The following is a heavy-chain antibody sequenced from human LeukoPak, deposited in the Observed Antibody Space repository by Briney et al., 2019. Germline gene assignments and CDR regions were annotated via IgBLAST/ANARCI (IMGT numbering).Heavy chain of an antibody. D-gene: IGHD1-26*01. CDR1: GFPVTIKD. CDR2: TYSGGST. V-gene: IGHV3-66*01. Sequence: GGSLRLSCAAAGFPVTIKDMTWIRQAPGKGLEWVSVTYSGGSTFFADFVNGRFSISRDQSQNTLYLQMNSLRANDTAVYYCARAGDRGSHIDFWGQGTLVTVSS. CDR3: ARAGDRGSHIDF. J-gene: IGHJ4*02.